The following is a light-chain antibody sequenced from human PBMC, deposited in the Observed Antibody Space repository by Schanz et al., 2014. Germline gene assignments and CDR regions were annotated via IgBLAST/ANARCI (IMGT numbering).Light chain of an antibody. CDR3: QQYGSSPRT. J-gene: IGKJ1*01. CDR2: GAS. CDR1: QSVSSTD. Sequence: EIVLTQSPGTLSLSPGERATLSCRASQSVSSTDLAWYQQQPGHPPRLLIYGASSRATGIPDRFSGSGSGTDFTLTISRLEPEDFAVYYCQQYGSSPRTFGQGTKVEIK. V-gene: IGKV3-20*01.